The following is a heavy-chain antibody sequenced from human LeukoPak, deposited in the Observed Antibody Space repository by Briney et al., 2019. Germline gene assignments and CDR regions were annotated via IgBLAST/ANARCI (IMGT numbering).Heavy chain of an antibody. V-gene: IGHV3-23*01. CDR1: GFKLRGYA. D-gene: IGHD2-2*01. CDR2: ISGSGGST. CDR3: GEDRSSSNDICHGDLEY. Sequence: GGYQRLSCVYSGFKLRGYAMSGVRQAPGKGLEWVSTISGSGGSTYYADSVKGRFTISRDNSKNTVYLQMNTLRDEDMAVYYCGEDRSSSNDICHGDLEYWGQGTLVTVSS. J-gene: IGHJ4*02.